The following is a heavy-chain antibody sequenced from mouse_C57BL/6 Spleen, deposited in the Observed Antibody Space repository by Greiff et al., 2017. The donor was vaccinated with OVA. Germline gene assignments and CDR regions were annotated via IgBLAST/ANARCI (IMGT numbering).Heavy chain of an antibody. J-gene: IGHJ3*01. D-gene: IGHD1-1*02. CDR2: INPNNGGT. V-gene: IGHV1-26*01. Sequence: VQLQQSGPELVKPGASVKISCKASGYTFTDYYMNWVKQSHGKSLEWIGDINPNNGGTSYNQKFKGKATLTVDKSSSTAYMELRSLTSEDSAVYYCASGWESFAYWGQGTLVTVSA. CDR3: ASGWESFAY. CDR1: GYTFTDYY.